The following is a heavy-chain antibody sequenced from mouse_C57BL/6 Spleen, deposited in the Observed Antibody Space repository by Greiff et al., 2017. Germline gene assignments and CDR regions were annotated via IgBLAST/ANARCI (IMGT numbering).Heavy chain of an antibody. CDR3: AREGDYGPFDY. CDR1: GFTFSSYA. V-gene: IGHV5-4*01. CDR2: ISDGGSYT. D-gene: IGHD1-1*02. J-gene: IGHJ2*01. Sequence: EVQGVESGGGLVKPGGSLKLSCAASGFTFSSYAMSWVRQTPEKRLEWVATISDGGSYTYYPDNVKGRFTISRDNAKNNLYLQMSHLKSEDTAMYYCAREGDYGPFDYWGQGTTPTVSS.